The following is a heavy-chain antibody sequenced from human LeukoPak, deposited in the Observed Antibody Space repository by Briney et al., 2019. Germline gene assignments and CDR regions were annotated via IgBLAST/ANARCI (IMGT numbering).Heavy chain of an antibody. V-gene: IGHV4-59*13. CDR2: IHYSGCP. Sequence: SESLSLTCTVSGGSISSYYWSWIRQPAGEGLEWVGYIHYSGCPNYNPSLKSRVTLSVDTSKNQFSLKLSSVTAADTAVYYCARGAMTTTSTFDYWGQGTLVTVSS. CDR1: GGSISSYY. D-gene: IGHD5-24*01. J-gene: IGHJ4*02. CDR3: ARGAMTTTSTFDY.